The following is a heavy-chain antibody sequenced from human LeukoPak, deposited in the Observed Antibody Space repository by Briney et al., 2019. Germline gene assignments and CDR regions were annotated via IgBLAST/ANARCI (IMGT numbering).Heavy chain of an antibody. CDR3: ARVGGIAAAGGDFFNY. D-gene: IGHD6-13*01. CDR2: MDPNSGST. J-gene: IGHJ4*02. CDR1: GYTFSIYD. Sequence: ASVKVSCKASGYTFSIYDINWVRQAPGQGLEWMGWMDPNSGSTGYAQKFQGRVTMTRDSSITTAYMELSSLRSEDTAMYYCARVGGIAAAGGDFFNYWGQGTLVTVSS. V-gene: IGHV1-8*02.